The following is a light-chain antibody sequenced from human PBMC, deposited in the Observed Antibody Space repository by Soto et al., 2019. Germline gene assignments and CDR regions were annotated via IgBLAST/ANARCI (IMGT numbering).Light chain of an antibody. J-gene: IGKJ4*01. V-gene: IGKV3-11*01. Sequence: EIVLTQTPATLSSSKGERATLSCRASQSVSSYLAWYQQKPGQAPRLLIYDASNRATGIPARFSGSGSGTDFTLTISILEPEDFAVYYWEQRSNWLSFGGGTKVDIK. CDR2: DAS. CDR3: EQRSNWLS. CDR1: QSVSSY.